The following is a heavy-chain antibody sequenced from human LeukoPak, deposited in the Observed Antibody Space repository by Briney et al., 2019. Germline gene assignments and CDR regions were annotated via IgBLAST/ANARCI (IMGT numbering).Heavy chain of an antibody. CDR2: IYHSGST. Sequence: SETLSLTCTVSGGSISSYYWSWIRQPPGKGLEWIGYIYHSGSTNYNPSLKSRVTISADTSKNQFSLKLSSVTAADTAVYYCARDGGEYYGSGSYYYYYGMDVWGKGTTVTVSS. J-gene: IGHJ6*04. CDR3: ARDGGEYYGSGSYYYYYGMDV. CDR1: GGSISSYY. D-gene: IGHD3-10*01. V-gene: IGHV4-59*01.